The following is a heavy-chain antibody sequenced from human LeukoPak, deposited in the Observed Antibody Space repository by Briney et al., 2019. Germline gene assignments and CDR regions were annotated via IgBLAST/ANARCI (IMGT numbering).Heavy chain of an antibody. CDR1: GYIFTDYY. CDR2: LNSSGGST. D-gene: IGHD1-26*01. Sequence: RASVKVSCKTSGYIFTDYYIHWVRQAPGQGLEWMGILNSSGGSTTYAQKFQGRITMTREASTSTVYMELRSLRSEDTAVYYCARDRWELPYYFDYWGQGTLVTVSS. CDR3: ARDRWELPYYFDY. J-gene: IGHJ4*02. V-gene: IGHV1-46*01.